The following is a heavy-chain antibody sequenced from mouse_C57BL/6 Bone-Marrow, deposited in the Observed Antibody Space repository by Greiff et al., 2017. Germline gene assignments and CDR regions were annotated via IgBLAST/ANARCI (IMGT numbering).Heavy chain of an antibody. Sequence: EVKLMESGAELVRPGASVKLSCTASGFNIKDDYMHWVKQRPEQGLEWIGWIDPENGDTEYASKFQGKATITADTSSNTAYLQLSSLTSEDTAVYYCTTLLLRWAWFAYWGQGTLVTVSA. CDR2: IDPENGDT. D-gene: IGHD1-1*01. V-gene: IGHV14-4*01. CDR1: GFNIKDDY. CDR3: TTLLLRWAWFAY. J-gene: IGHJ3*01.